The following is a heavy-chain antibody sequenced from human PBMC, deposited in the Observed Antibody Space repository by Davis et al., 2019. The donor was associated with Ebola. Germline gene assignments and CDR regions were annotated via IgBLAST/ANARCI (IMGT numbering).Heavy chain of an antibody. CDR1: GFTFSDYY. CDR2: ISSSGSTI. V-gene: IGHV3-11*04. J-gene: IGHJ4*02. CDR3: AKDPPGGEYLDH. D-gene: IGHD3-16*01. Sequence: PGGSLRLSCAASGFTFSDYYMSWIRQAPGKGLEWVSYISSSGSTIYYADSVKGRFTISRDNAKKSLFLQMNSLRVEDTAVYYCAKDPPGGEYLDHWGQGTLVTVSS.